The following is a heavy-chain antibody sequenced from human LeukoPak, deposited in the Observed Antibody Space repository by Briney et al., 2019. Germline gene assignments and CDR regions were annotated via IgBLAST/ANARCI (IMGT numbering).Heavy chain of an antibody. Sequence: ASVKVACKASGYTFTGCFMHWVRQAPGQGLEWMGWINPDTGGTSYAQRFQGRVTMTRDTSISTGYMELRRLTSDGTAVYYCARGGEVCSSTSCYRGHEYWGQGTLVTVSS. CDR3: ARGGEVCSSTSCYRGHEY. V-gene: IGHV1-2*02. CDR1: GYTFTGCF. CDR2: INPDTGGT. D-gene: IGHD2-2*01. J-gene: IGHJ4*02.